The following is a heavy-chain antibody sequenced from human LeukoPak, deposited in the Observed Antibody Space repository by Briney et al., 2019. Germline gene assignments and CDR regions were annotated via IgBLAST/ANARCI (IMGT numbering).Heavy chain of an antibody. D-gene: IGHD2-2*01. CDR2: ISSDGVHI. CDR3: SRPHSTRTTCHWNDAFDI. Sequence: PGGSLRLSCAASGFTFSSYAMHWVRQAPGRGLEWVAAISSDGVHIYHADSVRGRFTISRDNSRNTLFLQVNSLRAEDTAVYYCSRPHSTRTTCHWNDAFDIWGQGTMVTVSS. J-gene: IGHJ3*02. V-gene: IGHV3-30-3*01. CDR1: GFTFSSYA.